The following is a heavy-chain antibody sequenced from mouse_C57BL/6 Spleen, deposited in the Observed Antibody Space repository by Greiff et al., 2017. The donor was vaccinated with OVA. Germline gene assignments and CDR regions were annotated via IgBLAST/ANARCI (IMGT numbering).Heavy chain of an antibody. CDR1: GFTFSSYT. CDR2: ISGGGGNT. V-gene: IGHV5-9*01. J-gene: IGHJ1*03. D-gene: IGHD1-1*01. CDR3: ASHYYGSSYWYFDV. Sequence: EVKLEESGGGLVKPGGSLKLSCAASGFTFSSYTMSWVRQTPEKRLEWVATISGGGGNTYYPDSVKGRFTISRDNAKNTLYLQMSSLRSEDTALYYCASHYYGSSYWYFDVWGTGTTVTVSS.